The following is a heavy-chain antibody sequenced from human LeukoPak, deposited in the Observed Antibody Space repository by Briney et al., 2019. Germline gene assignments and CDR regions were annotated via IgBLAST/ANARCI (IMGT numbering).Heavy chain of an antibody. CDR3: ASNTNYYENTGHYVLDS. CDR1: GGTFSTYA. Sequence: SVKVTCKASGGTFSTYAISWVRQAPGQGLEWMGGIIPILGTANYAQEFKGRVTITADEFTGTAYMELSSLRSEDTAVFYCASNTNYYENTGHYVLDSWGQGTLVTVSS. D-gene: IGHD3-22*01. J-gene: IGHJ5*01. V-gene: IGHV1-69*13. CDR2: IIPILGTA.